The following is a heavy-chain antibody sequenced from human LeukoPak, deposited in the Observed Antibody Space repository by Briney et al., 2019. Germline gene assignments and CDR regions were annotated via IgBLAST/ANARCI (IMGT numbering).Heavy chain of an antibody. V-gene: IGHV4-39*01. CDR1: GGSMSSSSYY. D-gene: IGHD4-17*01. Sequence: PSETLSLTCTVSGGSMSSSSYYRGWLRQPPGKGLEWIGSAYYSGTTYCNPSLKSRVTISVDTPKNQFSLKLSSVTAADTAVYYCARPNYGDYIVDYWGQGTLVTVSS. CDR2: AYYSGTT. CDR3: ARPNYGDYIVDY. J-gene: IGHJ4*02.